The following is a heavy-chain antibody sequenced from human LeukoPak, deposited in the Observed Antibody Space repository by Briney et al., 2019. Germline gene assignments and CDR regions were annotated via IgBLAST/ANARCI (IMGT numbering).Heavy chain of an antibody. Sequence: SETLSLTCTVSGGSISSGGYCWSWIRQPPGKGLESIGYIYHSGSTYYNPSLKSRVTISVDRSKNQFSLKLSSVTAADTAVYYCAQRSLVVPAAIGKTVDYWGQGTLVTVSS. J-gene: IGHJ4*02. CDR2: IYHSGST. D-gene: IGHD2-2*01. V-gene: IGHV4-30-2*01. CDR3: AQRSLVVPAAIGKTVDY. CDR1: GGSISSGGYC.